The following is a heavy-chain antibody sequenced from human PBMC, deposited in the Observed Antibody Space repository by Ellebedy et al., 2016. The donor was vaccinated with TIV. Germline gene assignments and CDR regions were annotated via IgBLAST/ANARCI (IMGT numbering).Heavy chain of an antibody. CDR2: IYPGDSDT. J-gene: IGHJ6*02. V-gene: IGHV5-51*01. CDR3: ARHQGPNYYYYGMDV. Sequence: GGSLRLSXKGSGYSFTSYWIGWVRQMPGKGLEWMGIIYPGDSDTRYSPSFQGQVTISADKSISTAYLQWSSLKASDTAMYYCARHQGPNYYYYGMDVWGQGTTVTVSS. CDR1: GYSFTSYW.